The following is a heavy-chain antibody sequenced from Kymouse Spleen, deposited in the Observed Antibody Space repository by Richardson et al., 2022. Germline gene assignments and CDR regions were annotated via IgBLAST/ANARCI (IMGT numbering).Heavy chain of an antibody. CDR1: GFTFDDYA. CDR3: AKDMRYSSGWYGAFDI. D-gene: IGHD6-19*01. J-gene: IGHJ3*02. CDR2: ISWNSGSI. V-gene: IGHV3-9*01. Sequence: EVQLVESGGGLVQPGRSLRLSCAASGFTFDDYAMHWVRQAPGKGLEWVSGISWNSGSIGYADSVKGRFTISRDNAKNSLYLQMNSLRAEDTALYYCAKDMRYSSGWYGAFDIWGQGTMVTVSS.